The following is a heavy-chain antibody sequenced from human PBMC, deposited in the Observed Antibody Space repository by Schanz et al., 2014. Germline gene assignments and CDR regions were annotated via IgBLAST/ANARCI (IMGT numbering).Heavy chain of an antibody. D-gene: IGHD2-15*01. J-gene: IGHJ4*02. CDR2: MSYDGSIK. Sequence: EQLLQSGGGLVQPGGSLRLSCAASGFTFSSYGMHWVRQAPGKGLEWVAAMSYDGSIKYYGDSVKGRFTISRDNSKNTLYLQMNTLRAEDTAVYYCARDRGYCSGGSCLTFDYWGQGTLVTVSS. CDR3: ARDRGYCSGGSCLTFDY. CDR1: GFTFSSYG. V-gene: IGHV3-30*03.